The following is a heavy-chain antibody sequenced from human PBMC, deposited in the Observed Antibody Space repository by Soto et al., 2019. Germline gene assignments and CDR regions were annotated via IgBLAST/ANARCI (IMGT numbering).Heavy chain of an antibody. Sequence: QVQLQESGPGLVRPSETLSLTCTVSAVSFGTFYWSWIRQSPGRGLEWIGYIYSSGLTKYNPSFESRVTMSVDTSKKQISLNLNSVTAADTAVYYCARWSDGYTFFFDSWGQGTLVTVSS. CDR2: IYSSGLT. V-gene: IGHV4-59*01. CDR1: AVSFGTFY. D-gene: IGHD5-18*01. J-gene: IGHJ4*02. CDR3: ARWSDGYTFFFDS.